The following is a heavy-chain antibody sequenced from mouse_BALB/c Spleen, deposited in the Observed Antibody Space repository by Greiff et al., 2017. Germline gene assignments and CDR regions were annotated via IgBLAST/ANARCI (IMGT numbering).Heavy chain of an antibody. CDR3: ARKGTTAKDYYAMDY. CDR2: ISSGSSTI. CDR1: GFTFSSFG. J-gene: IGHJ4*01. Sequence: EVQVVESGGGLVQPGGSRKLSCAASGFTFSSFGMHWVRQAPEKGLEWVAYISSGSSTIYYADTVKGRFTISRDNPKNTLFLQMTSLRSEDTAMYYCARKGTTAKDYYAMDYWGQGTSVTVSS. D-gene: IGHD1-2*01. V-gene: IGHV5-17*02.